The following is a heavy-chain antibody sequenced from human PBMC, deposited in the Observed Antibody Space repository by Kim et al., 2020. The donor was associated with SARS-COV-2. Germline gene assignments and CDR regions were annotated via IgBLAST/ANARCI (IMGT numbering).Heavy chain of an antibody. CDR3: ARDGDCGGDCYPDY. CDR2: IWYDGSNK. Sequence: GGSLRLSCAASGFTFSSYGMHWVRQAPGKGLEWVAVIWYDGSNKYYADSVKGRFTISRDNSKNTLYLQMNSLRAEDTAVYYCARDGDCGGDCYPDYWGQGTLVTVSS. CDR1: GFTFSSYG. V-gene: IGHV3-33*01. J-gene: IGHJ4*02. D-gene: IGHD2-21*02.